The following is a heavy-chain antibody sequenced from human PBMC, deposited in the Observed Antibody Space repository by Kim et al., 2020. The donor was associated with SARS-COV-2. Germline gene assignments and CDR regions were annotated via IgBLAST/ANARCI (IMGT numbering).Heavy chain of an antibody. J-gene: IGHJ6*03. D-gene: IGHD2-15*01. CDR3: ARHLLHFYNYMDV. CDR1: GGSISSSSYY. Sequence: SETLSLTCTVSGGSISSSSYYWGWIRQPPGKGLEWIGSIYYSGSTYYNPSLKSRVTISVDTSKNQFSLKLSSVTATDTAVYYCARHLLHFYNYMDVWGKGTTVTVSS. V-gene: IGHV4-39*01. CDR2: IYYSGST.